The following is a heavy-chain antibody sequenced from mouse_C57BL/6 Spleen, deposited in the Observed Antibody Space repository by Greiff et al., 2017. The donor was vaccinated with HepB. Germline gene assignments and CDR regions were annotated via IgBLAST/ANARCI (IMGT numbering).Heavy chain of an antibody. CDR3: ARAPYYFDY. CDR2: IDPEDGET. V-gene: IGHV14-2*01. Sequence: DVQLVESGAELVKPGASVKLSCTASGFNIKDYYMHWVKQRTEQGLEWIGRIDPEDGETKYATKIQGKATITADTSSNTAYLQLSSLTSEDTAVYYCARAPYYFDYWGQGTTLTVSS. CDR1: GFNIKDYY. J-gene: IGHJ2*01.